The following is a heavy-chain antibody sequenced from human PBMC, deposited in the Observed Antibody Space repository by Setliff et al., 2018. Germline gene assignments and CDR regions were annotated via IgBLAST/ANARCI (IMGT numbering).Heavy chain of an antibody. CDR3: ARDRKWELPGYKSGMDV. CDR2: ISAYNINT. CDR1: GYSFGNYG. Sequence: ASVKVSCKASGYSFGNYGMSWVRQAPGQGLEWMGWISAYNINTNYAKKFQGRVTMTTDTSANIAYMELRSLRSDDTAVYFCARDRKWELPGYKSGMDVWGQGTT. D-gene: IGHD1-26*01. V-gene: IGHV1-18*01. J-gene: IGHJ6*02.